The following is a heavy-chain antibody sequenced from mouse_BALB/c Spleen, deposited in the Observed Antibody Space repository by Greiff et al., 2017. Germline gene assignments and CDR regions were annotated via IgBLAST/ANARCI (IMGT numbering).Heavy chain of an antibody. D-gene: IGHD2-1*01. J-gene: IGHJ4*01. CDR2: ISNGGGST. CDR3: ARPLYYGNYGAMDY. Sequence: EVQGVESGGGLVQPGGSLKLSCAASGFTFSSYTMSWVRQTPEKRLEWVAYISNGGGSTYYPDTVKGRFTISRDNAKNTLYLQMSSLKSEDTAMYYCARPLYYGNYGAMDYWGQGTSVTVSS. V-gene: IGHV5-12-2*01. CDR1: GFTFSSYT.